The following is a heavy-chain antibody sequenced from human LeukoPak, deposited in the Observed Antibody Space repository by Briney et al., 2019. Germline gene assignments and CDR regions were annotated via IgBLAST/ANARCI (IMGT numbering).Heavy chain of an antibody. CDR1: GYTFTSYG. CDR2: MNPNSGNT. J-gene: IGHJ5*02. D-gene: IGHD2-15*01. CDR3: ARDNRSKIVMVGAASHNWFDP. Sequence: GASVKVSCKASGYTFTSYGISWVRQATGQGLEWMGWMNPNSGNTGYAQKFQGRVTMTRNTSISTAYMELSSLRSEDTAVYYCARDNRSKIVMVGAASHNWFDPWGPGTLVTVSS. V-gene: IGHV1-8*02.